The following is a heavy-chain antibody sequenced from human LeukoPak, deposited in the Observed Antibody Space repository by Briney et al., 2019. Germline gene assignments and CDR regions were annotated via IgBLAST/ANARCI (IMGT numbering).Heavy chain of an antibody. J-gene: IGHJ6*02. CDR2: IYYNGNT. D-gene: IGHD3-10*01. CDR1: GDSIRNYY. CDR3: ARVGGSGSYYYGMDV. V-gene: IGHV4-59*01. Sequence: SQTLSLTCTVSGDSIRNYYWSWIRQTPGRGLEWIGDIYYNGNTNYKSSLKSRTTISLDTSKNQFSLNLNSVTAADTALYYCARVGGSGSYYYGMDVWGQGTTVTVSS.